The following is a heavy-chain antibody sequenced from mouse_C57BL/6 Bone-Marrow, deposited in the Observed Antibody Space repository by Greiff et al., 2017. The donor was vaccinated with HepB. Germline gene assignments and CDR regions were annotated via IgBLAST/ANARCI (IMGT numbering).Heavy chain of an antibody. D-gene: IGHD1-1*01. CDR1: GYSFTSYT. V-gene: IGHV1-4*01. CDR2: INLSSGYT. Sequence: QVQLQQSGAELARPGASVKMSCKASGYSFTSYTMHWVKQRPGQGLEWIGYINLSSGYTKYNQKFKDKVTLTADKSSSTTYMQLSSLTSEDSADYYCARGNYYGSSWFAYWGQGTLVTVSA. J-gene: IGHJ3*01. CDR3: ARGNYYGSSWFAY.